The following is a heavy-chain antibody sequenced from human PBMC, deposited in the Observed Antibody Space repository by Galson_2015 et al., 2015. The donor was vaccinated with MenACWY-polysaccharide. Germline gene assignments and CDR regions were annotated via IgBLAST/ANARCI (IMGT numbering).Heavy chain of an antibody. CDR2: IHYSGGT. Sequence: SETLSLTCTVSGGSMSPYHWTWIRQSPGKGLEWIGWIHYSGGTKYSPSLTSRVTISIDTSKKQFSLKLNSVAAADTAVYYCARGDRADFAVVGYGWGLDSWGQGILVTVSS. D-gene: IGHD3-3*01. V-gene: IGHV4-59*12. CDR1: GGSMSPYH. CDR3: ARGDRADFAVVGYGWGLDS. J-gene: IGHJ4*02.